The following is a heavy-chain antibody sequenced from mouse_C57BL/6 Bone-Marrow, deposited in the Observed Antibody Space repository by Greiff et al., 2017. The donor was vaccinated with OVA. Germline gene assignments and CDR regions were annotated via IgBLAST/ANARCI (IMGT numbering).Heavy chain of an antibody. CDR1: GYSITSGYY. D-gene: IGHD1-1*01. CDR3: ARIYYYGYYAMDY. J-gene: IGHJ4*01. CDR2: ISYDGSN. Sequence: EVQLQESGPGLVKPSQSLSLTCSVTGYSITSGYYWNWIRQFPGNKLEWMGYISYDGSNNYNPSLKNRISITRDTSKNQFFLKLNSVTTEDTATYYGARIYYYGYYAMDYWGQGTSVTVSS. V-gene: IGHV3-6*01.